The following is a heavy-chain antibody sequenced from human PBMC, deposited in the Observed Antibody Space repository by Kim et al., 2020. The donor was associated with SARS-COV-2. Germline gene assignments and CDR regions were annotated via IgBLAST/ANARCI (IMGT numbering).Heavy chain of an antibody. D-gene: IGHD6-13*01. J-gene: IGHJ4*02. CDR3: ARGGRGVNRIAAAGKAFDY. V-gene: IGHV4-34*01. Sequence: SETLSLTCAVYGGSFSGYYWSWIRQPPGKGLEWIGEINHSGSTNYNPSLKSRVTISVDTSKNQFSLKLSSVTAADTAVYYCARGGRGVNRIAAAGKAFDYWGQGTLVTVSS. CDR1: GGSFSGYY. CDR2: INHSGST.